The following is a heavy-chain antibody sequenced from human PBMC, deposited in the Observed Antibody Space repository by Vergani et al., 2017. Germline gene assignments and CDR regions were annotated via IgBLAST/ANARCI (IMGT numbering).Heavy chain of an antibody. J-gene: IGHJ4*02. CDR1: GGSISSYY. Sequence: QVQLQESGPGLVKPSETLSLTCTVSGGSISSYYWSWIRQPPGKGLEWIGYIYYSGSTYSNPSLESRVTISLDTSKNQFSLKLTSVTAADTAVYYCARADYDFWSGYLSYFDYWGQGTLVTVSS. CDR2: IYYSGST. D-gene: IGHD3-3*01. V-gene: IGHV4-59*12. CDR3: ARADYDFWSGYLSYFDY.